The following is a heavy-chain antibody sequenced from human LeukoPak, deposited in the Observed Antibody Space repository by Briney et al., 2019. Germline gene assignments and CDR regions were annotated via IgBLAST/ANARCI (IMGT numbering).Heavy chain of an antibody. V-gene: IGHV4-39*07. CDR3: ARVKRGAYNWFDP. D-gene: IGHD4/OR15-4a*01. CDR1: GGSISSYY. Sequence: SETLSLTCTVSGGSISSYYWGWIRQPPGKGLEWIGSIYYSGSTYYNPSLKSRVTISVDTSKNQFSLKLSSVTAADTAVYYCARVKRGAYNWFDPWGQGTLVTVSS. J-gene: IGHJ5*02. CDR2: IYYSGST.